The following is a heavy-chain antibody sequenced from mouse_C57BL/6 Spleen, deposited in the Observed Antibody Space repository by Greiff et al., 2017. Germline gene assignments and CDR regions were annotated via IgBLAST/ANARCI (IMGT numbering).Heavy chain of an antibody. V-gene: IGHV14-3*01. J-gene: IGHJ3*01. CDR2: IDPANGNT. CDR3: SRSLYYYGGGFAY. CDR1: GFNIKNTY. Sequence: VQLQQSVAELVRPGASVKLSCTASGFNIKNTYMHWVKQRPEQGLEWIGRIDPANGNTKYAPKFQGKATITADTSSNTAYLQLSSLTSEDTAIXFCSRSLYYYGGGFAYWGQGTLVTVSA. D-gene: IGHD1-1*01.